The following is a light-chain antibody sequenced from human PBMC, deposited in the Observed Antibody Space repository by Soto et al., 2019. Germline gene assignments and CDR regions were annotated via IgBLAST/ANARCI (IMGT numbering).Light chain of an antibody. CDR3: QQYGSSLPYT. Sequence: EIVLTQSPGTLSLSPGERATLSCMASLSVSRRYLAWYQQKPGQAPRLLIYGGSSRATGIPDRFSGRGSGTDFTLTISRLEPEDFAVYYCQQYGSSLPYTFGQGTKLEIK. J-gene: IGKJ2*01. CDR2: GGS. CDR1: LSVSRRY. V-gene: IGKV3-20*01.